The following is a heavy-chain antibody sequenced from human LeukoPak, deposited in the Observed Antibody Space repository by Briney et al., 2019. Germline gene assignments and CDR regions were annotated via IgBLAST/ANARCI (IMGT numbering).Heavy chain of an antibody. CDR3: AKDLSYGLDV. Sequence: TGGSLRLSCATSGFTFRSYAVSWVRQAPGKGLEWVSALSGNGGSTYYAGSVKGRFTISRDNSKNILYLQMNSLRAEDTALYYCAKDLSYGLDVWGQGTTVTVSS. D-gene: IGHD3-16*01. CDR1: GFTFRSYA. V-gene: IGHV3-23*01. CDR2: LSGNGGST. J-gene: IGHJ6*02.